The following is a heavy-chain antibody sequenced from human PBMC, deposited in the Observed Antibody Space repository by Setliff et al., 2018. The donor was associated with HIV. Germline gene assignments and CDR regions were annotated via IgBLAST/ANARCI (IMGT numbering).Heavy chain of an antibody. CDR2: INNSGVT. D-gene: IGHD3-3*01. CDR1: GGSISGFS. V-gene: IGHV4-34*01. J-gene: IGHJ4*02. Sequence: PSETLSLTCAVYGGSISGFSWNWIRQPPGKGLEWIGDINNSGVTPYTPSLAGRVTISVDTSKNQFSPTLKSLTAAETAFYFCSWGPTILGSFTGVVYTAPLPSFDTWSQGSLVTVSS. CDR3: SWGPTILGSFTGVVYTAPLPSFDT.